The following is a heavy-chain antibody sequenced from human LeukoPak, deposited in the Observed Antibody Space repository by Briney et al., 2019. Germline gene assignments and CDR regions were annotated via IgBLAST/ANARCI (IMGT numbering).Heavy chain of an antibody. J-gene: IGHJ3*02. CDR3: ARFSRITWGDWGDAFDI. D-gene: IGHD2-21*02. V-gene: IGHV4-34*01. CDR2: IDDGGNT. CDR1: GGSFSDYF. Sequence: SETMSLTCSVYGGSFSDYFWSWIRQSPGKGLEWIGEIDDGGNTNYNPSLMSRVIVSMEKSKKQFSLVMRSVAAADTAVYYCARFSRITWGDWGDAFDIWGQGTTVIVSS.